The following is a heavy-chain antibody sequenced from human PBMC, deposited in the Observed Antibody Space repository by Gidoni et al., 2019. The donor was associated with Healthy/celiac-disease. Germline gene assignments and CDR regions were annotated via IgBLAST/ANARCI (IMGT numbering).Heavy chain of an antibody. J-gene: IGHJ6*02. CDR3: AKDSEVGSSWYGGYYYYGMDV. V-gene: IGHV3-23*01. D-gene: IGHD6-13*01. CDR1: GSPFGSYA. Sequence: VQLLESGGGLVQPGGSRRFPCAASGSPFGSYAMSWVRQAPGTGLEWVSAISGSGGSTYYADSVKGRFTISRDNSKNTLYLQMNSLRAEDTAVYYCAKDSEVGSSWYGGYYYYGMDVWGQGTTVTVSS. CDR2: ISGSGGST.